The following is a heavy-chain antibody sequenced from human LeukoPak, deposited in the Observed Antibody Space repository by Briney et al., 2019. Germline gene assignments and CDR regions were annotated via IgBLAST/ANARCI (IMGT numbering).Heavy chain of an antibody. CDR1: GYTFTSYG. CDR2: ISAYNGNT. J-gene: IGHJ4*02. V-gene: IGHV1-18*01. D-gene: IGHD2-2*02. Sequence: ASVKVSCKVSGYTFTSYGISWVRQAPGQGLEWMGWISAYNGNTNYAQKLQGRVTMTTDTSTSTAYMELRSLRSDDTAVYYCARLIRYCSSTSCYMDYWGQGTLVTVSS. CDR3: ARLIRYCSSTSCYMDY.